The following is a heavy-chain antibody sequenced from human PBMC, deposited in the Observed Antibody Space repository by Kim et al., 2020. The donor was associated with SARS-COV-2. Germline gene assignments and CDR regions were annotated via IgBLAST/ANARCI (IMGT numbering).Heavy chain of an antibody. D-gene: IGHD3-22*01. J-gene: IGHJ6*02. Sequence: GGSLRLSCAASGFTFSWFGMNWVRQAPGKGLEWVSSISSSSSYIYFADSVKGRFTISRDNAENSLYLQMNSLRGEDTAVYYCARDYYDSSGPASFGYYGMDVWGQGTTVTVSS. CDR3: ARDYYDSSGPASFGYYGMDV. V-gene: IGHV3-21*01. CDR2: ISSSSSYI. CDR1: GFTFSWFG.